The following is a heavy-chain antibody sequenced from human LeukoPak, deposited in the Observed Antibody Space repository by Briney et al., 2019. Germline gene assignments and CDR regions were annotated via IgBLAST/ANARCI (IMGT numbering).Heavy chain of an antibody. D-gene: IGHD2-2*01. Sequence: SVKVSCKASGGTFSSYATSWVRQAPGQGLEWMGGIIPIFGTANYAQEFQGRVTITADESTSTAYMELSSLRSEDTAVCYCASDAEGYCSSTSCYHDAFDIWGQGTMVTVSS. CDR1: GGTFSSYA. CDR3: ASDAEGYCSSTSCYHDAFDI. CDR2: IIPIFGTA. V-gene: IGHV1-69*13. J-gene: IGHJ3*02.